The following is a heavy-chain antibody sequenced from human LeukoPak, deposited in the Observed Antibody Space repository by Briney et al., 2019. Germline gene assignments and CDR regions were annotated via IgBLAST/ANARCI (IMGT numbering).Heavy chain of an antibody. Sequence: VASVKVSCKASGYTFTGYYMHWVRQAPGQGLEWMGWINPNSGGTNYAQKFQGRVTMTRDTSISSAYMELSRLRSDDTAVYYCARGAIIVVVPAAMFSSGEEASDVWGKGTTVTISS. V-gene: IGHV1-2*02. CDR1: GYTFTGYY. CDR3: ARGAIIVVVPAAMFSSGEEASDV. J-gene: IGHJ6*04. D-gene: IGHD2-2*01. CDR2: INPNSGGT.